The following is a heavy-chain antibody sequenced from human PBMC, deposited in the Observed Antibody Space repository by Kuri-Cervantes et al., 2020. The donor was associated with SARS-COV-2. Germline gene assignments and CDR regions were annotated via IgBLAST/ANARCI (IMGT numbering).Heavy chain of an antibody. J-gene: IGHJ6*02. D-gene: IGHD2-2*01. Sequence: SETLCLTCAAYGGSFNNYYWSWIRQPPGKGLEWIGDINQSGGTSHSPSLKRRVIISTDTSRNHFSLKLRTGTAADTAVYYCARGLVGVVPSPILGLGPHYCSYHLDVWGQGTTVTVSS. CDR3: ARGLVGVVPSPILGLGPHYCSYHLDV. CDR1: GGSFNNYY. V-gene: IGHV4-34*01. CDR2: INQSGGT.